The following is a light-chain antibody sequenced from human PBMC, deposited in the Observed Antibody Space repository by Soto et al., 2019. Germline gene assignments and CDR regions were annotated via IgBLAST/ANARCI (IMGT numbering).Light chain of an antibody. V-gene: IGKV3-15*01. CDR1: QGVRSN. CDR3: QQYNDWSRAIT. Sequence: EIVMTQSPATLSVSPGERATLSCRSSQGVRSNLAWYQQKPGQASRLLIYGASTRASGVPATFSSSGSDTEFALTISSLQSEDVAVYYCQQYNDWSRAITFGQGTRLEIK. CDR2: GAS. J-gene: IGKJ5*01.